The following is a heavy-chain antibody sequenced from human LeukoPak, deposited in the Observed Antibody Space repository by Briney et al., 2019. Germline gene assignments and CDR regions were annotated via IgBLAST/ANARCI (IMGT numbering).Heavy chain of an antibody. Sequence: SETLSLTCSVSGGSNSSSTYYWGWIRQPPGKGLEWVASVYYSGSTYYNPSLESRVTMSVDTSKNQFSLKLSSVTAADTAVYYCARQPGGYSGPFDYWGQGTLVTVSS. D-gene: IGHD5-12*01. J-gene: IGHJ4*02. V-gene: IGHV4-39*01. CDR2: VYYSGST. CDR1: GGSNSSSTYY. CDR3: ARQPGGYSGPFDY.